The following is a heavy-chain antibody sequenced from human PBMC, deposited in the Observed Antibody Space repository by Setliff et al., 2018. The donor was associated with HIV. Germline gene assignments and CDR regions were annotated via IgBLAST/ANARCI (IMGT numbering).Heavy chain of an antibody. J-gene: IGHJ6*03. V-gene: IGHV3-30*03. CDR2: ISYDGRNR. Sequence: LRLSCAASGSIFSDFGMHWVRQAPGTGLEWVALISYDGRNRYYTGSVRGRFTISRDNSKNTLYLLMNSLKDEDTAVYYCARDQAQRGTSVYMDVWGKGTAVTVSS. CDR3: ARDQAQRGTSVYMDV. CDR1: GSIFSDFG.